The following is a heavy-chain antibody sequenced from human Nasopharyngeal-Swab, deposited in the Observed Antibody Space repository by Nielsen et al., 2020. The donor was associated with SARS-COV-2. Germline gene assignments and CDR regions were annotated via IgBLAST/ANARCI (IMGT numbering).Heavy chain of an antibody. D-gene: IGHD5-24*01. V-gene: IGHV5-51*01. CDR3: ARRAARDGYNYEVDP. J-gene: IGHJ5*01. CDR1: GYSFVNHW. Sequence: GESLKIFCMASGYSFVNHWIGWVRQKPGKGLEWMGMVYPGNSEVAYSPSFQGQVTISADKSINTAYLQWTSLRASDTAMYFCARRAARDGYNYEVDPWGQGTLVTVS. CDR2: VYPGNSEV.